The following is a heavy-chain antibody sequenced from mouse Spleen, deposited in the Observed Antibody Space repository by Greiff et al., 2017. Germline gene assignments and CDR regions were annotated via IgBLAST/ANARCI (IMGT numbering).Heavy chain of an antibody. V-gene: IGHV5-9*04. CDR1: GFTFSSYA. J-gene: IGHJ3*01. CDR3: ARQGIRPFAY. Sequence: KLVESGGGLVKLGGSLKLSCAASGFTFSSYAMSWVRQTPEKRLEWVATISSGGGNTYYPDSVKGRFTISRDNAKNTLYLQMSSLKSEDTAMYYCARQGIRPFAYWGQGTLVTVSA. CDR2: ISSGGGNT.